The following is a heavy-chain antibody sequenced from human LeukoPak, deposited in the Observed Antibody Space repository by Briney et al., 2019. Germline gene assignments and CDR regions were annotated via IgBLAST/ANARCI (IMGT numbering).Heavy chain of an antibody. Sequence: GRSLRLSCAASGFTFSSYGMHWVRQAPGKGLEWVAVISYDGSNKYYADSVKGRFTISRDNSKNTLYLQINSLRAEDTAVYYCAKDLYSSGFDYWGQGTLVTVSS. D-gene: IGHD6-19*01. CDR3: AKDLYSSGFDY. J-gene: IGHJ4*02. CDR1: GFTFSSYG. V-gene: IGHV3-30*18. CDR2: ISYDGSNK.